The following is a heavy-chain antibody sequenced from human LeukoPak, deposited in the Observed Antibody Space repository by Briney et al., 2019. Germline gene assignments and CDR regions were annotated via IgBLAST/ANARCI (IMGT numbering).Heavy chain of an antibody. CDR2: IYYSGST. Sequence: PSETLSLTCTVSGGSISSSSYYWGWIRQPPGKGLEWIGSIYYSGSTYYNPSLKSRVTISVDTSKNQFSLKLSSVTAADTAVYYCARVDLRYFDWLSTYYFDYWGQGTLVTVSS. D-gene: IGHD3-9*01. CDR3: ARVDLRYFDWLSTYYFDY. J-gene: IGHJ4*02. V-gene: IGHV4-39*07. CDR1: GGSISSSSYY.